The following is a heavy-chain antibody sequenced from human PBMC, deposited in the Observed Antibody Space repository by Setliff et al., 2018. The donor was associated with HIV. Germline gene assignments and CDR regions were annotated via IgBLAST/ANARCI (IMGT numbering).Heavy chain of an antibody. J-gene: IGHJ3*02. D-gene: IGHD1-26*01. Sequence: SETLSLTCTVSGGSISSVSYYWSWIRQPAGKGLEWIGRIYSSGSTNYNPSLKSRVSTSVDTSKNQFSLRLNSVTAADTAVYYCVRPAGKGSYYGDDAFDIWGQGRLVTVSS. V-gene: IGHV4-61*02. CDR1: GGSISSVSYY. CDR2: IYSSGST. CDR3: VRPAGKGSYYGDDAFDI.